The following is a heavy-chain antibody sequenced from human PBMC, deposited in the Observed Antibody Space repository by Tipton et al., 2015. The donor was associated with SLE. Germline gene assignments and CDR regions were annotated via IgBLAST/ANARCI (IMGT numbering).Heavy chain of an antibody. Sequence: TLSLTCTVSGGSISSYYWSWIRQPPGKGLEWIGYIYTSGSTNYNPSLKSRVTISVDTSKNQFSLKLSSVTAADTAVYYCARFRYGDYVRDAFDIWGQGTMVTVSS. CDR1: GGSISSYY. V-gene: IGHV4-4*09. CDR3: ARFRYGDYVRDAFDI. D-gene: IGHD4-17*01. CDR2: IYTSGST. J-gene: IGHJ3*02.